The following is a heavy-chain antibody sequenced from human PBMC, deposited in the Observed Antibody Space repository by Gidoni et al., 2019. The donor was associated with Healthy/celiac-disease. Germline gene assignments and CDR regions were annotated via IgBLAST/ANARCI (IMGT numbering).Heavy chain of an antibody. CDR2: IYYSGST. CDR3: ARYDNSSSWYWFDP. D-gene: IGHD6-13*01. J-gene: IGHJ5*02. Sequence: QLQLQESGPGLVKPSETLSLTCTVSVGSISSSSYYWGWNRQPPGKGLEWIGSIYYSGSTYYNPSLKSRVTISVDTSKNQFSLKLSSVTAADTAVYYCARYDNSSSWYWFDPWGQGTLVTVSS. V-gene: IGHV4-39*01. CDR1: VGSISSSSYY.